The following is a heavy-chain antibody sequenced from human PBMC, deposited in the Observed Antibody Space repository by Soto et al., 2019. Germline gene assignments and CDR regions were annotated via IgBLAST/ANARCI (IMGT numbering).Heavy chain of an antibody. V-gene: IGHV4-34*01. CDR1: GGSFSGYY. Sequence: SETLSLTCAVYGGSFSGYYRSWIRQPPGKGLEWIGEINHSGSTNYNPSLKSRVTISVDTSKNQFSLKLSSVTAADTAVYYCARALIKQWLVLGEFDYWGQGTLVTVSS. CDR3: ARALIKQWLVLGEFDY. J-gene: IGHJ4*02. D-gene: IGHD6-19*01. CDR2: INHSGST.